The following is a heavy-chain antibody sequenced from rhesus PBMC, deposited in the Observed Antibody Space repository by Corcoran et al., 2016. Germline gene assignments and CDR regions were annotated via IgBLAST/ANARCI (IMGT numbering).Heavy chain of an antibody. J-gene: IGHJ4*01. D-gene: IGHD3-28*01. V-gene: IGHV4-160*01. CDR3: TMRDSGYYIQFDY. CDR2: IYGSSGST. Sequence: QVQLQESGPGLVKPSETLSLTCAVSGGSFSSYRWGWIRQHPGKWLVWVGRRKGLEWIGSIYGSSGSTEYNPSLKSRATISRDTSKNQFSLKLSSVTAADTAVYYCTMRDSGYYIQFDYWGQGVLVTVSS. CDR1: GGSFSSYR.